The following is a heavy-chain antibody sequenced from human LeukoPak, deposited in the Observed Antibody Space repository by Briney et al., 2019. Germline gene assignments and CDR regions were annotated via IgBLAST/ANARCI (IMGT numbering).Heavy chain of an antibody. CDR1: GYTFTGYH. CDR3: ASDYCSSTSCLFDY. D-gene: IGHD2-2*01. V-gene: IGHV1-2*06. J-gene: IGHJ4*02. CDR2: INPNSGDT. Sequence: ASVKVSCKASGYTFTGYHMHWVRQAPGQGLEWMGRINPNSGDTNIAQRFQGRVTMTSDTSISTAYMELSRLRSDDTAFYYCASDYCSSTSCLFDYWGQGSLVTVSS.